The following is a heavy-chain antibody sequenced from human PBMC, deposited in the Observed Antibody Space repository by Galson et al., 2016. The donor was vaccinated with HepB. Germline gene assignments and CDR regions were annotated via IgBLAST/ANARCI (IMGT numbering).Heavy chain of an antibody. CDR3: ATGSAQRSSIFGVEKSHWDAFDV. CDR2: INHSGST. V-gene: IGHV4-34*01. J-gene: IGHJ3*01. Sequence: ETLSLTCAVYGGSFGGYYWSWIRQPPGKGLEWIGEINHSGSTNSNPSLKSRVTISIDTPKNQFSLKLRSVSAADTAVYYCATGSAQRSSIFGVEKSHWDAFDVWGKGTMVNVSS. CDR1: GGSFGGYY. D-gene: IGHD3-3*01.